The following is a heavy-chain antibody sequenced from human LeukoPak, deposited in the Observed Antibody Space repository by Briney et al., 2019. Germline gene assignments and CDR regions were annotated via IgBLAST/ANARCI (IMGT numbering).Heavy chain of an antibody. Sequence: PGGSLRLSCSTSGFTFSNHFMHWVRQAPGKGLEYVSSIGPNGASTLYADSVKGRFTISRDNSKNALYLQMNSLRAEDTAVYYCARDQDGYNLADPGGSVYWGQGTLVTVSS. J-gene: IGHJ4*02. D-gene: IGHD5-24*01. CDR3: ARDQDGYNLADPGGSVY. CDR2: IGPNGAST. CDR1: GFTFSNHF. V-gene: IGHV3-64*04.